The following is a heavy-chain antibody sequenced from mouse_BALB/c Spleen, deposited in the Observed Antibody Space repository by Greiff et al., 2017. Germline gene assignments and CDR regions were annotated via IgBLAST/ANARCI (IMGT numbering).Heavy chain of an antibody. V-gene: IGHV3-6*02. Sequence: EVQLQQSGPGLVKPSQSLSLTCSVTGYSITSGYYWNWIRQFPGNKLEWMGYISYDGSNNYNPSLKNRISITRDTSKNQFFLKLNSVTTEDTATYYCARGWDYGYYFDYWGQGTTLTVSS. CDR2: ISYDGSN. CDR3: ARGWDYGYYFDY. J-gene: IGHJ2*01. CDR1: GYSITSGYY. D-gene: IGHD2-2*01.